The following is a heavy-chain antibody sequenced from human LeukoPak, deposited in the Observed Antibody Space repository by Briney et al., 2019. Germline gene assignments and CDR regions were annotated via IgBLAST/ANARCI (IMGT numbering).Heavy chain of an antibody. CDR2: MSPNSGNT. CDR3: VRTPPNWGADF. CDR1: GYTVTSYD. Sequence: ASVKLSCKASGYTVTSYDINWMRQATGQGLEWMGWMSPNSGNTGYAQKFQGRVTMTRDTSTGTAYLELSSLRSEDSAVYYCVRTPPNWGADFWGQGTLVTVSS. D-gene: IGHD7-27*01. J-gene: IGHJ4*02. V-gene: IGHV1-8*01.